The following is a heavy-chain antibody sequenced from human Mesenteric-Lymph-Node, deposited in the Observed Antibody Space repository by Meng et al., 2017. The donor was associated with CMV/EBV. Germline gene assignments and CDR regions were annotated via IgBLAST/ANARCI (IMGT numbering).Heavy chain of an antibody. D-gene: IGHD2-15*01. V-gene: IGHV1-46*01. CDR2: INPSGGST. J-gene: IGHJ4*02. CDR3: ARDSPGEDKWD. CDR1: GYTFTSYY. Sequence: ASVKVSCKASGYTFTSYYMHWVRQAPGQGLEWMGIINPSGGSTSYAQKFQGRVTMTRDTSTSTVYLDLTSLTFGDTAMYYCARDSPGEDKWDWGQGTLVTVSS.